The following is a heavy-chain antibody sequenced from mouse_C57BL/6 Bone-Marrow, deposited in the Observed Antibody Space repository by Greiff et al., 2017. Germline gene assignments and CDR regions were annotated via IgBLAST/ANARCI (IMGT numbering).Heavy chain of an antibody. Sequence: VQLQQSGAELVRPGTSVKVSCKASGYAFTNYLIEWVKQRPGQGLEWIGVINPGSGGTNYNEKFKGKATLTADKSSSTAYMQLSSLTSEDSAVYFCAREGYGSRAFAYWGQGTLVTVSA. V-gene: IGHV1-54*01. D-gene: IGHD1-1*01. CDR1: GYAFTNYL. CDR2: INPGSGGT. J-gene: IGHJ3*01. CDR3: AREGYGSRAFAY.